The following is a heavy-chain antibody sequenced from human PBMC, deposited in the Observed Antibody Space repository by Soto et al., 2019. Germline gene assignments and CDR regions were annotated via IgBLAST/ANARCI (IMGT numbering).Heavy chain of an antibody. J-gene: IGHJ3*02. V-gene: IGHV4-30-4*01. CDR1: GGSISSGDYY. CDR2: IYYSGST. CDR3: ARDRPEGDYGDCDAFDI. D-gene: IGHD4-17*01. Sequence: QVQLQESGPGLVKPSQTLSLTCTVSGGSISSGDYYWSWIRQPPGKGLEWIGYIYYSGSTYYNPSLKSRVTISVDTSKNQFSLKLSSVTAADTAVYYCARDRPEGDYGDCDAFDIWGQGTMVTVSS.